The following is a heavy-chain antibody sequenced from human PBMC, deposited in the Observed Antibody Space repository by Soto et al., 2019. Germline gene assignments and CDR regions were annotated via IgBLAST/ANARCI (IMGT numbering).Heavy chain of an antibody. CDR3: ARGYCSSTSCYTFGKYYFDY. J-gene: IGHJ4*02. CDR1: GGTFSSYA. D-gene: IGHD2-2*02. V-gene: IGHV1-69*13. Sequence: GASVKVSCKASGGTFSSYAISWVRQAPGQGLEWMGGIIPIFGTANYAQKFQGRVTITADESTSTAYVELSSLRSEDTAVYYCARGYCSSTSCYTFGKYYFDYWGQGTLVTVSS. CDR2: IIPIFGTA.